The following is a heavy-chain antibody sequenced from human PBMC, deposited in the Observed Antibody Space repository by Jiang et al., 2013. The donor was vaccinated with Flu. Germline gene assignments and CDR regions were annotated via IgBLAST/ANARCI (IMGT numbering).Heavy chain of an antibody. Sequence: SQTLSLTCAISGDSVSSNSAAWNWIRQSPSRGLEWLGRTYYRSKWYNDYAVSVKSRITINPDTSKNQFSLQLNSVTPEDTAVYYCARAGGSGVIIGFLGNWFDPWGQGTLVTVSS. J-gene: IGHJ5*02. CDR3: ARAGGSGVIIGFLGNWFDP. D-gene: IGHD3-10*01. CDR1: GDSVSSNSAA. V-gene: IGHV6-1*01. CDR2: TYYRSKWYN.